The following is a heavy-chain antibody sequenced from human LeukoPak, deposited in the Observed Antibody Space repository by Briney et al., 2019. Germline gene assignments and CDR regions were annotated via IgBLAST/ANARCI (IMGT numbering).Heavy chain of an antibody. CDR3: AKVSARRVVVIANDAFDI. CDR1: GFTFSSYA. V-gene: IGHV3-30-3*01. J-gene: IGHJ3*02. D-gene: IGHD2-21*01. CDR2: MSYDGTNI. Sequence: GGSLRLSCAASGFTFSSYAMHWVRQAPGRRPEWVAVMSYDGTNIFYSDSVKGRFTISRDNSKNTLYLQMNSLRAEDTAVYYCAKVSARRVVVIANDAFDIWGQGTMVTVSS.